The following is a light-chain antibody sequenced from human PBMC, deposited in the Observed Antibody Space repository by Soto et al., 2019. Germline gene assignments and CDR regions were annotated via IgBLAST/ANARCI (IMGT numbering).Light chain of an antibody. CDR3: QQYNSYAWT. CDR1: QSISSW. V-gene: IGKV1-5*03. CDR2: KAS. J-gene: IGKJ1*01. Sequence: DIQMTQSPSTLSASVGDRVTITCRASQSISSWLAWYQQKPGKAPKLLIYKASSLESGVPSRFSGSGSGKEFTLTISSLQPDDYATYYCQQYNSYAWTFGQGTKVEIX.